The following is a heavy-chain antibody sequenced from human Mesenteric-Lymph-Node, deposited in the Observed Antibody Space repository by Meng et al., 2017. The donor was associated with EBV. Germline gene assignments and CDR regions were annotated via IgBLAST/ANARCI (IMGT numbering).Heavy chain of an antibody. J-gene: IGHJ4*02. Sequence: CGGCLVNAGGSRGRSCLGSGFISSDYYMSWFRQAPGKGLECVSDMSTSGGTIYYADSVKGRFPISRDNAKNSLYLQMNSLRVEDTAVYFCARIKGPPQGPPTWGQGTLVTVSS. V-gene: IGHV3-11*01. CDR3: ARIKGPPQGPPT. CDR2: MSTSGGTI. CDR1: GFISSDYY.